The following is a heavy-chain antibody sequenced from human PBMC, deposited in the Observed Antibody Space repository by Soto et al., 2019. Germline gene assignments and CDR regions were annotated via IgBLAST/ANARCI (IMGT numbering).Heavy chain of an antibody. D-gene: IGHD2-2*01. Sequence: SQTLSLTCTVSGGSISTRGYYWRWLRQHPWKGLEWSAYISCSGCTYYNAARKSRVSISAETSKNQSSLKLSSVTAADTAVYYCASARYCSSTSCSTAGYYYRAVWGKGTTVTFSS. CDR3: ASARYCSSTSCSTAGYYYRAV. CDR2: ISCSGCT. J-gene: IGHJ6*03. CDR1: GGSISTRGYY. V-gene: IGHV4-31*03.